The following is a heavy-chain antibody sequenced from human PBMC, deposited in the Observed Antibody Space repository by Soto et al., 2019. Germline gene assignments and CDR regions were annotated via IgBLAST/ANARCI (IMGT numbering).Heavy chain of an antibody. CDR1: GFTFSNAW. J-gene: IGHJ4*02. D-gene: IGHD3-10*01. CDR3: TTDCSYGSAGGLGC. CDR2: IKSKTDGWTT. Sequence: GGSLRLSCAASGFTFSNAWMSWVRQAPGKGLEWVGRIKSKTDGWTTDYAAPVKGRFTISRDDSKNTLYLQMNSLKTEDTAVYYCTTDCSYGSAGGLGCWGQGTLVTVSS. V-gene: IGHV3-15*01.